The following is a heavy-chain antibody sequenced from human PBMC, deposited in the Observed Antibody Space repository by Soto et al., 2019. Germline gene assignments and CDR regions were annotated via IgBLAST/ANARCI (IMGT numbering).Heavy chain of an antibody. V-gene: IGHV3-23*01. D-gene: IGHD4-4*01. CDR1: GFTFRNYA. CDR3: AKAPYSNCCFATYNV. J-gene: IGHJ6*02. Sequence: EVQLLESGGGLVQPGGSLRLSCAASGFTFRNYAMSWVRQAPGKGLEWVSGISAGGRNTYYADSVKGRFTISGDNSESTLYLQMSSLRAEDTAVYYCAKAPYSNCCFATYNVCGQGTRVTVSS. CDR2: ISAGGRNT.